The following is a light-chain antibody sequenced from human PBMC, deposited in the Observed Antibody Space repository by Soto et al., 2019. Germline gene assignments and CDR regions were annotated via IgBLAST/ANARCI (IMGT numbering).Light chain of an antibody. CDR1: QDIRNF. V-gene: IGKV1-33*01. CDR2: DVS. Sequence: IQMTQSPSSLSASVGDTVTITCQASQDIRNFLNWYQQKPGKAPELLIYDVSNLKTGVPSRFSGSGSGTDFTFTIMNLQPEDIATYFCQRYDDVRGIAFGPGTKVEI. CDR3: QRYDDVRGIA. J-gene: IGKJ3*01.